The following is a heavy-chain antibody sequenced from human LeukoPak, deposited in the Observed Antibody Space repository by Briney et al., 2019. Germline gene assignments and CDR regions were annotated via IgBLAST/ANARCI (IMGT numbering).Heavy chain of an antibody. CDR3: ASKDSSGWYEEA. Sequence: ASVKVSCKASGYTFTGYYMHWVRQAPGQGLEWMGVINPSGGRTSYAQKFQGRVTMTRDTSTSTVYMELSSLRSEDTAVYYCASKDSSGWYEEAWGQGTLVTVSS. V-gene: IGHV1-46*01. J-gene: IGHJ5*02. CDR2: INPSGGRT. CDR1: GYTFTGYY. D-gene: IGHD6-19*01.